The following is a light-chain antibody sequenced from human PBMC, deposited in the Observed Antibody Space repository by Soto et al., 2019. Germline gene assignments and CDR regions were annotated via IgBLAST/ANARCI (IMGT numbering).Light chain of an antibody. CDR2: DVS. V-gene: IGLV2-14*01. CDR3: SSYTSRSTLV. J-gene: IGLJ2*01. Sequence: QSVLTQPASVSGSPGQSITISCTGTSSDVGGYNSVSWYQQHPGKAPKLMIYDVSNWPSGVSNRFSGSKSGNTASLTISGLQAEDEADYYCSSYTSRSTLVFGGGTQLTVL. CDR1: SSDVGGYNS.